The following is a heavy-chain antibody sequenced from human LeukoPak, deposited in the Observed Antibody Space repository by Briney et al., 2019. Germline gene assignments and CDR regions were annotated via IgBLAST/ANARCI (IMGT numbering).Heavy chain of an antibody. J-gene: IGHJ4*02. CDR1: GYTFTSYD. CDR3: ARASGGDTMIVVVTNFDY. D-gene: IGHD3-22*01. Sequence: ASVKVSCKASGYTFTSYDINWVRQATGQGLEWMGWMNPNSGNTGYAQKFQGRVTMTRNTSMSTAYMELSSLRSEDTAVYYCARASGGDTMIVVVTNFDYWGQGTLVTVSS. V-gene: IGHV1-8*01. CDR2: MNPNSGNT.